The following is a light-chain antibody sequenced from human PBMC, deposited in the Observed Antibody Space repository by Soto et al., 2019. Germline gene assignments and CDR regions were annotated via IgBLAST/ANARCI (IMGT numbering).Light chain of an antibody. CDR2: DAS. J-gene: IGKJ3*01. Sequence: EILLTQSPATLSLSPGERATLSCRASQDVDSYLAWYQQTPGQAPRLLIYDASNRAPGIPARFSGSGSGTDFTLTISSLAPEDFAVYYCQQRNTWPFTFGPGTRWISN. V-gene: IGKV3-11*01. CDR3: QQRNTWPFT. CDR1: QDVDSY.